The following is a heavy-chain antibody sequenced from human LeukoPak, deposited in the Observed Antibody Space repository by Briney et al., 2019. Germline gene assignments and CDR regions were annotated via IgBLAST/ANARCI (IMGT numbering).Heavy chain of an antibody. CDR2: INPNSGGT. CDR1: GYTFTGYY. Sequence: ASVKVSCKASGYTFTGYYMHWVRQAPGQGLEWMGRINPNSGGTNYAQKFQGRVTMTRDTSISTAYMELSRLRSDDTAVYYCASLADTAMAPGVFDIWGQGTMVTVSS. J-gene: IGHJ3*02. D-gene: IGHD5-18*01. V-gene: IGHV1-2*06. CDR3: ASLADTAMAPGVFDI.